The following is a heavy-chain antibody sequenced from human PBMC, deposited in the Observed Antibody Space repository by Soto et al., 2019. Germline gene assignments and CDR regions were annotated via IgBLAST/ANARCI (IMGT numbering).Heavy chain of an antibody. CDR3: ARGASKLDH. Sequence: QVQLEQSGAEEKKPGASVKISCKASGYTFTNYALHWVRQAPGQRLEWMGWINVGNGDTKYSPKFQDRVTITSDTAASIAYIELSSLTSEDTAVYYCARGASKLDHWGQGALVTVSS. J-gene: IGHJ4*02. CDR2: INVGNGDT. CDR1: GYTFTNYA. V-gene: IGHV1-3*05.